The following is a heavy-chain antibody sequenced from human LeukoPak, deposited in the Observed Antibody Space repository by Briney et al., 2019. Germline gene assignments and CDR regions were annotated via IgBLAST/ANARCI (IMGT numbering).Heavy chain of an antibody. CDR1: GGSFSGYY. D-gene: IGHD2-2*01. CDR2: INHSGST. CDR3: ARGCSSTSCYALLDY. V-gene: IGHV4-34*01. J-gene: IGHJ4*02. Sequence: SETLSLTCAVYGGSFSGYYWSWIRQPPGKGLEWIGEINHSGSTNYNPSLKSRVTISADTSKNQFSLKLSSVTAADTAVYYCARGCSSTSCYALLDYWGQGTLVTVSS.